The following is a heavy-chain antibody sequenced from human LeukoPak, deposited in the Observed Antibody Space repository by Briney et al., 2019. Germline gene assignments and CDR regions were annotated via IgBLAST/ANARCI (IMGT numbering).Heavy chain of an antibody. CDR1: GFTFSSYW. CDR2: IKQDGSEK. V-gene: IGHV3-7*01. CDR3: ARSPRICSGGSCHDY. Sequence: GGSLRLSCAASGFTFSSYWMSWVRQAPGKGLEWVANIKQDGSEKYYVDSVKGRFTISRDNAKNSLYLQMNSLRAEDTAVYYCARSPRICSGGSCHDYWGQGTLVTVSP. D-gene: IGHD2-15*01. J-gene: IGHJ4*02.